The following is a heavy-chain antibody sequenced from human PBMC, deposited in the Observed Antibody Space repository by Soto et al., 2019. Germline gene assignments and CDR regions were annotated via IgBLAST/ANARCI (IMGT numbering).Heavy chain of an antibody. J-gene: IGHJ5*02. CDR1: GGSISSGGYY. CDR2: IYYSGST. Sequence: QVQLQESGPGLVKPSQTLSLTCTVSGGSISSGGYYWSWIRQHPGKGLEWIGYIYYSGSTYYNPSLKSRVTISVDTSKNQFSLKLSSVTAADTAVYYCARGLGATHFHFGVVTIWFDPWGQGTLVTVSS. CDR3: ARGLGATHFHFGVVTIWFDP. D-gene: IGHD3-3*01. V-gene: IGHV4-31*03.